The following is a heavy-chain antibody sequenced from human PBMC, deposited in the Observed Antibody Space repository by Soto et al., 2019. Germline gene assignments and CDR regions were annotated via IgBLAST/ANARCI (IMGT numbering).Heavy chain of an antibody. Sequence: PGGSLRLSCAASGFTFSSYAMSWVRQAPGKGLEWVSAISGSGGSTYYADSAKGRFTISRDNSKNTLYLQMNSLRAEDTAVYYCAKSLGYCSGGSCYYAYYYYYGMDVWGQGTTVTVSS. V-gene: IGHV3-23*01. CDR1: GFTFSSYA. D-gene: IGHD2-15*01. J-gene: IGHJ6*02. CDR2: ISGSGGST. CDR3: AKSLGYCSGGSCYYAYYYYYGMDV.